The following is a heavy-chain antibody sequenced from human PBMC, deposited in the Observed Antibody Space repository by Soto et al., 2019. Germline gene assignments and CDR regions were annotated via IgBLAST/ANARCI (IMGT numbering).Heavy chain of an antibody. V-gene: IGHV1-18*01. CDR3: ARGRGVGSWYETPHYFDS. CDR2: ISVHNGYT. CDR1: GYSFTSYG. D-gene: IGHD6-13*01. Sequence: QVQLVQSGAEVKKPGASVKVSCRASGYSFTSYGITWVRQTPGQGLEWMGWISVHNGYTNYPQKLQDRITMTTDTSTSTAYMELTSLRSDDTAVYYCARGRGVGSWYETPHYFDSWGQGTLVTVSS. J-gene: IGHJ4*02.